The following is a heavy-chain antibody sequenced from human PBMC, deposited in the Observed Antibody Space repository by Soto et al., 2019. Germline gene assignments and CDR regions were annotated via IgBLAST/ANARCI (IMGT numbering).Heavy chain of an antibody. D-gene: IGHD6-13*01. CDR3: ARERGKYSRNWYFDL. V-gene: IGHV1-69*08. J-gene: IGHJ2*01. CDR2: IIPILGIA. CDR1: GGTFSSYT. Sequence: QVQLVQSGAEVKKPGSSVKVSCKASGGTFSSYTISWVRQAPGQGLEWMGRIIPILGIANYAQKFQGRVTITADNSTSTAYMELSSLRSEDTAVYYCARERGKYSRNWYFDLWGRDTLVTVSS.